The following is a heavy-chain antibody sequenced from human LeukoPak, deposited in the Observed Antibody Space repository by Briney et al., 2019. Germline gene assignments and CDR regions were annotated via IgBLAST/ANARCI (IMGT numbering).Heavy chain of an antibody. CDR3: ARGGAVAGLDY. J-gene: IGHJ4*02. D-gene: IGHD6-19*01. CDR1: GFTFSSYS. CDR2: ISSSSSYI. Sequence: GGSLRLSCAASGFTFSSYSMNWVRQAPGKGLEWVSSISSSSSYIYYADSVKGRFTVSRDNAKNSLYLQMNSLRAEDTAVYYCARGGAVAGLDYWGQGTLVTVSS. V-gene: IGHV3-21*01.